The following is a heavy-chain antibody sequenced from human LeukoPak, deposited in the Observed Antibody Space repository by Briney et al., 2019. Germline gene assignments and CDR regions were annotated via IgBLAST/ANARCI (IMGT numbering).Heavy chain of an antibody. CDR1: GFNFSTYA. CDR2: ISYDATHK. V-gene: IGHV3-30*04. D-gene: IGHD3-10*01. CDR3: ARDPMVRGASCRQFPCHYYMDV. J-gene: IGHJ6*03. Sequence: GGSLRLSCAASGFNFSTYAMHWVRQTPGKGLQWVALISYDATHKYYLDSVKGRFTISTDNSQNTLYLQMNNLRAEDTAVYYCARDPMVRGASCRQFPCHYYMDVWGKGSTVIVSS.